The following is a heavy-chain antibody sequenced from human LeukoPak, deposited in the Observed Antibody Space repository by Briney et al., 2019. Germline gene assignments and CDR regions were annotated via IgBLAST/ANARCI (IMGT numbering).Heavy chain of an antibody. CDR1: GFTFSSYA. CDR3: ARSYYDVLTGYGEVDF. CDR2: ISYDGSNK. V-gene: IGHV3-30*04. Sequence: GGSLRLSCAASGFTFSSYAMHWVRQAPGKGLEWVAVISYDGSNKYYADSVKGRFTISRDNSKNTLYLQMNSLRAEDTAVYYCARSYYDVLTGYGEVDFWGQGTLVTVSS. D-gene: IGHD3-9*01. J-gene: IGHJ4*02.